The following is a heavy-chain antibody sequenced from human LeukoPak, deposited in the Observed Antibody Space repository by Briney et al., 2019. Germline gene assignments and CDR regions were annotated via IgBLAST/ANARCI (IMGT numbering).Heavy chain of an antibody. V-gene: IGHV4-59*08. CDR2: MYNSGST. CDR1: GGSISSYY. Sequence: SETLSLTCTVSGGSISSYYWSWIRQPPGKGLEWIGYMYNSGSTNYNPSLKRRVTISIDTSKNQFSLKLSSVTAADTAVYYCARHQSIAVAGPYLGYWGQGTLVTVSS. CDR3: ARHQSIAVAGPYLGY. D-gene: IGHD6-19*01. J-gene: IGHJ4*02.